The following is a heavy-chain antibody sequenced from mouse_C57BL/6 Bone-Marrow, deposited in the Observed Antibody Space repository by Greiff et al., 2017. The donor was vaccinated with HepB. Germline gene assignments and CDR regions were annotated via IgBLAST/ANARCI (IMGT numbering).Heavy chain of an antibody. CDR2: IDPETGGT. J-gene: IGHJ3*01. Sequence: QVQLQQSGAELVRPGASVTLSCKASGYTFTDYEMHWVKQTPVHGLEWIGAIDPETGGTAYNQKFKGKAILTADKSSSTAYMELRSLTSEDSAVYYCTRNWDMAYWGQGTLVTVSA. D-gene: IGHD3-3*01. CDR3: TRNWDMAY. V-gene: IGHV1-15*01. CDR1: GYTFTDYE.